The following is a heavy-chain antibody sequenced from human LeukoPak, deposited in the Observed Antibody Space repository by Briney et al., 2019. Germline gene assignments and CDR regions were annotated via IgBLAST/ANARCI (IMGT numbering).Heavy chain of an antibody. CDR2: ICPKRGGT. V-gene: IGHV1-2*02. CDR1: GYSFTDYY. D-gene: IGHD2-8*01. J-gene: IGHJ5*02. Sequence: ASLNVSCKPSGYSFTDYYIHWVRQDPGPGFEWLGWICPKRGGTNYAQKFQDSVSLTRDTSIDTAYMELASLRLDDTAIYYCARGLAANGRRLDPWGQGSLIIVSS. CDR3: ARGLAANGRRLDP.